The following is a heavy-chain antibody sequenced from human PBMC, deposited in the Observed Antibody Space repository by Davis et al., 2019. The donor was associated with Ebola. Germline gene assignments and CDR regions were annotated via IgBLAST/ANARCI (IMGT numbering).Heavy chain of an antibody. Sequence: GESLKISCAASGFTVSSNYMSWVRQAPGRGLEWVGRIRSMTDGGTTDFAASVKDRFTISRDDSKTTLYLQMNSLKTEDTAVYYCTTDGGWIVGANDAFDIWGQGTMVTVSS. D-gene: IGHD1-26*01. CDR1: GFTVSSNY. CDR2: IRSMTDGGTT. CDR3: TTDGGWIVGANDAFDI. V-gene: IGHV3-15*01. J-gene: IGHJ3*02.